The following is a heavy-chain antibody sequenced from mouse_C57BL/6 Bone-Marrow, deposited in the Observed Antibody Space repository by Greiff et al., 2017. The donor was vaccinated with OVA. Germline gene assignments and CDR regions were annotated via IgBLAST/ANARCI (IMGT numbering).Heavy chain of an antibody. Sequence: VQLQQSGPELVKPGDSVKISCKASGYSFTGYFMNWVMQSHGKSLEWIGRINPYNGDTFYNQKFKGKATLTVDKSSSTAHMELRSLTSEDSAVYYCARLYYGNYNYAMDYWGQGTSVTVSS. CDR1: GYSFTGYF. CDR2: INPYNGDT. CDR3: ARLYYGNYNYAMDY. J-gene: IGHJ4*01. D-gene: IGHD2-1*01. V-gene: IGHV1-20*01.